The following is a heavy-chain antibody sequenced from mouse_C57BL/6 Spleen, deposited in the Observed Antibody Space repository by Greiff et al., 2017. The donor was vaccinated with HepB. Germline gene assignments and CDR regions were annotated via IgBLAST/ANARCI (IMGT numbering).Heavy chain of an antibody. V-gene: IGHV2-2*01. CDR3: ARNGNYYFDY. D-gene: IGHD2-1*01. J-gene: IGHJ2*01. Sequence: VQLVESGPGLVQPSQSLSITCTVSGFSLTSYGVHWVRQSPGKGLAWLGVIWSGGSTDYNAAFISRLSISKDNSKSQVFFKMNSLQADDTAIYYCARNGNYYFDYWGQGTTLTVSS. CDR2: IWSGGST. CDR1: GFSLTSYG.